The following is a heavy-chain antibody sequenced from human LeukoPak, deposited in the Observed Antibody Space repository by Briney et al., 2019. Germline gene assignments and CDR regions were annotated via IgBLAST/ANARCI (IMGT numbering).Heavy chain of an antibody. J-gene: IGHJ4*02. D-gene: IGHD3-22*01. Sequence: GGSLRLSCAASGFPFSSYGMHWVRQAPDRGPEWVAIIWYNGSNKYYADSVKGRFTTYRDNSKNTLYLQMNSLRAEDTAVYYCAKDFSYYDSSGSGPDYWGQGTLVTVSS. V-gene: IGHV3-33*06. CDR3: AKDFSYYDSSGSGPDY. CDR1: GFPFSSYG. CDR2: IWYNGSNK.